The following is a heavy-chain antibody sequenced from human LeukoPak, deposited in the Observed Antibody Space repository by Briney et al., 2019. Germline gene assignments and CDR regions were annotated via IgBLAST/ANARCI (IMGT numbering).Heavy chain of an antibody. CDR1: GFTFSRYS. V-gene: IGHV3-48*01. CDR3: AREGRGGSGVEMDV. Sequence: GGSLRLSCAASGFTFSRYSMNWVRQAPGKGLEWVSYISSGGSTIYYADSVKGRFTISRDNAKNSLYLQMNNLRAQDTAVYCCAREGRGGSGVEMDVWGKGTTVTVSS. CDR2: ISSGGSTI. D-gene: IGHD3-10*01. J-gene: IGHJ6*04.